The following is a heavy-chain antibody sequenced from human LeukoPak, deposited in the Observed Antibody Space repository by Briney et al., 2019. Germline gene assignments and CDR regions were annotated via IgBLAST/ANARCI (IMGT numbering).Heavy chain of an antibody. V-gene: IGHV3-23*01. D-gene: IGHD3-16*01. CDR2: ISSSGSGDNT. CDR3: ARGGGLDV. CDR1: GVTLSTYA. J-gene: IGHJ6*02. Sequence: PGGSLTLSCAASGVTLSTYAMSWARHAPAKGLEWVSGISSSGSGDNTYYADSVKGRFTISRDSSKNTLFLHMNTLRAEDTAIYYCARGGGLDVWGQGATVTVSS.